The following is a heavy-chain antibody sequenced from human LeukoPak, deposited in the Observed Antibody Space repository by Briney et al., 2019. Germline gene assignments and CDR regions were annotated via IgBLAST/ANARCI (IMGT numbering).Heavy chain of an antibody. CDR3: ARRNYGDYGFDY. J-gene: IGHJ4*02. Sequence: SETLSLTRTVSGGSISSYYWSWIRQPPGKGLEWIGYIYYSGSTNYNPSLKSRVTISVDTSKNQFSLKLSSVTAADTAVHYCARRNYGDYGFDYWGQGTLVTVSS. D-gene: IGHD4-17*01. CDR2: IYYSGST. V-gene: IGHV4-59*08. CDR1: GGSISSYY.